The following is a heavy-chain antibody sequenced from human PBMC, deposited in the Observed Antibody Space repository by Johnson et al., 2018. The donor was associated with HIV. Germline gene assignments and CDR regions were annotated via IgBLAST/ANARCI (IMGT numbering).Heavy chain of an antibody. CDR3: ARATAYGGRVDGFDI. D-gene: IGHD4-23*01. V-gene: IGHV3-74*03. CDR1: GFTFSSYW. CDR2: INRNGGST. J-gene: IGHJ3*02. Sequence: VQLVESGGGLVQPGGSLRLSCAASGFTFSSYWMHWVRQAPGKGLVWVSRINRNGGSTTYADSVKGRFTISRDNAKNSLDLQMNSLRGEDTALYYCARATAYGGRVDGFDIWGQGTMVTVSS.